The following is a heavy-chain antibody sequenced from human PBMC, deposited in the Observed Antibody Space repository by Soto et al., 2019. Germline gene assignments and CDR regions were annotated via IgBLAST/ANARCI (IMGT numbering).Heavy chain of an antibody. V-gene: IGHV3-33*01. D-gene: IGHD5-12*01. CDR1: GFTFSSYG. CDR2: IWDDGSNK. Sequence: QVQLVESGGGVVQPGRSLRLSCAASGFTFSSYGMHWVRQAPGKGLEWVAVIWDDGSNKYYADSVKGRFTISRDNSKNTLYLQMHSLIAEDTVVYYCARAYSVYDFYYYYGMDVWVQGTTVTVSS. CDR3: ARAYSVYDFYYYYGMDV. J-gene: IGHJ6*02.